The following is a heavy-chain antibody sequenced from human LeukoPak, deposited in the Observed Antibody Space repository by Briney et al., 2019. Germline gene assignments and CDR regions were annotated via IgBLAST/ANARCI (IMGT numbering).Heavy chain of an antibody. J-gene: IGHJ5*02. V-gene: IGHV4-39*07. Sequence: PSETLSLTCTVSGGSISSSSYYWGWIRQPPGKGLEWIGSIYYSGSTYYNPSLKSRVTISVDTSKNQFSLKLSSVTAADTAVHYCARGKGARPAPWGQGTLVTVSS. CDR2: IYYSGST. D-gene: IGHD1-26*01. CDR1: GGSISSSSYY. CDR3: ARGKGARPAP.